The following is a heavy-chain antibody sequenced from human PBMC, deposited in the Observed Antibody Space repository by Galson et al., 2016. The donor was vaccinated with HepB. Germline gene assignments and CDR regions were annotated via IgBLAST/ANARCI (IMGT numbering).Heavy chain of an antibody. CDR1: GFTFNIYA. D-gene: IGHD3-10*01. J-gene: IGHJ5*01. CDR2: IRGSGSST. Sequence: SLRLSCAASGFTFNIYAMSWVRQSPGRRLEWVSGIRGSGSSTYYADSVRGRFTISRDNSKNTVYLQMNSLRAEDTGVYYCAKDGRRRWFEDLMSPVSWFDSWGQGTRVPGSS. CDR3: AKDGRRRWFEDLMSPVSWFDS. V-gene: IGHV3-23*01.